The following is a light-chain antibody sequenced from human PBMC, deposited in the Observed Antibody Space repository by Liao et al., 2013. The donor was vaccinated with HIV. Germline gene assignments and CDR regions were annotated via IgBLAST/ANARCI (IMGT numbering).Light chain of an antibody. CDR2: YDY. Sequence: SYELTQPPSVSVAPGKTARITCGGNNIGSKSVHWYQQKPGQAPMLVIFYDYDRPSGIPERFSGSNSGNTATLTISRAQAGDEADYYCQVWDSSTAVFGGGTKLTVL. CDR1: NIGSKS. V-gene: IGLV3-21*01. J-gene: IGLJ3*02. CDR3: QVWDSSTAV.